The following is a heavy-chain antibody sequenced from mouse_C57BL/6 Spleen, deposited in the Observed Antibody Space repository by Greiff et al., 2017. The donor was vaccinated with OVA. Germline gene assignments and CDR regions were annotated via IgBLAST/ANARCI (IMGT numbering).Heavy chain of an antibody. Sequence: VQLQQPGAELVRPGSSVKLSCKASGFTFTSYWMHWVKQRPIQGLEWIGNIDPSDSETHYNQKFQDKATLTVDKSASTAYMQLSSLTSEDSAVYYCARGLTTVVPYWGQGTLVTVSA. D-gene: IGHD1-1*01. CDR2: IDPSDSET. J-gene: IGHJ3*01. CDR3: ARGLTTVVPY. CDR1: GFTFTSYW. V-gene: IGHV1-52*01.